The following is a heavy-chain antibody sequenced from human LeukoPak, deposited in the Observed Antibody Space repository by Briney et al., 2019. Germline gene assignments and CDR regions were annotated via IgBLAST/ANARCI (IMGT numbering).Heavy chain of an antibody. Sequence: GGSLRLSCAASGFTFSSYSMNWVRQAPGKGLEWVSYISSSSSTIYYADSVKGRFTISRDNDKNSLYLQMNSLRAEDTAVYYCARDLYPFSGIEAALDYWGQGTLVTVSS. CDR2: ISSSSSTI. D-gene: IGHD6-13*01. CDR3: ARDLYPFSGIEAALDY. J-gene: IGHJ4*02. CDR1: GFTFSSYS. V-gene: IGHV3-48*01.